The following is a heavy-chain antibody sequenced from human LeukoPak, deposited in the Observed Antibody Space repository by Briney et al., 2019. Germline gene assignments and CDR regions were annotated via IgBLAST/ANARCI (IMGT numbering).Heavy chain of an antibody. CDR1: GGSFCGYY. CDR3: ARGRRGYSYGYAFDI. V-gene: IGHV4-34*01. Sequence: SETLSLTCAVYGGSFCGYYWNWLRQPPGKGLEWIGEINHSGSTNYTPSLKSRVTISVDTSKNQFSLKLSSVTAADTAVYYCARGRRGYSYGYAFDIWGQGTMVTVSS. J-gene: IGHJ3*02. CDR2: INHSGST. D-gene: IGHD5-18*01.